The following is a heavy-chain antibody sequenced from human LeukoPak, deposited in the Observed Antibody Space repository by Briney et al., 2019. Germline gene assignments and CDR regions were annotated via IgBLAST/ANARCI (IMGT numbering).Heavy chain of an antibody. D-gene: IGHD3-3*01. Sequence: PGGSLRLSCAASGFPFGSYGMHWVRQAPGKGLEWVAVISYDGSNKYYADSVKGRLTISRDNSKNTLYLQMNSLRAEDTAVYYCARERSGSTPYYYYGMDVWGQGTTVTVSS. CDR1: GFPFGSYG. V-gene: IGHV3-30*19. J-gene: IGHJ6*02. CDR3: ARERSGSTPYYYYGMDV. CDR2: ISYDGSNK.